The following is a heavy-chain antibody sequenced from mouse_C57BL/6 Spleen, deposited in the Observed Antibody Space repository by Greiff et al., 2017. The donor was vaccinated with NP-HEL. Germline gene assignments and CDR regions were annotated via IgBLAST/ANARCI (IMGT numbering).Heavy chain of an antibody. D-gene: IGHD4-1*01. Sequence: QQPGQGLEWIGEIDPSDSYTNYNQKFKGKATLTVDTSSSTAYMQLSSLTSEDSAVYYCARVVTGTLYYFDYWGQGTTLTVSS. J-gene: IGHJ2*01. CDR2: IDPSDSYT. V-gene: IGHV1-50*01. CDR3: ARVVTGTLYYFDY.